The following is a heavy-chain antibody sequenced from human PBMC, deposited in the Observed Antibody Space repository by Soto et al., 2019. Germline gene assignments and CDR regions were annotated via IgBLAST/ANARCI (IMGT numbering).Heavy chain of an antibody. CDR1: GFTFSSYG. D-gene: IGHD6-19*01. CDR2: ISYDGSNK. Sequence: VGSLRLSCAASGFTFSSYGMHWVRQAPGKGLEWVAVISYDGSNKYYADSVKGRFTISRDNSKNTLYLQMNSLRAEDTAVYYCAKDGGEWLPGAFDIWGQGTMVTVSS. V-gene: IGHV3-30*18. J-gene: IGHJ3*02. CDR3: AKDGGEWLPGAFDI.